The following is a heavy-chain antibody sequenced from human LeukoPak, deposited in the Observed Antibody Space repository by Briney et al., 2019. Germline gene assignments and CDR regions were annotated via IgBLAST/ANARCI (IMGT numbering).Heavy chain of an antibody. CDR2: IIPIFGTA. D-gene: IGHD3-10*01. V-gene: IGHV1-69*05. Sequence: ASVKVSCKASGGTFSSYTISWVRQAPGQGLEWMGGIIPIFGTANYAQKFQGRVTITTDESTSTAYMELSSLRSEDTAVYYCARDYYGSGSYRGNWFDPWGQGTLVTVSS. CDR3: ARDYYGSGSYRGNWFDP. CDR1: GGTFSSYT. J-gene: IGHJ5*02.